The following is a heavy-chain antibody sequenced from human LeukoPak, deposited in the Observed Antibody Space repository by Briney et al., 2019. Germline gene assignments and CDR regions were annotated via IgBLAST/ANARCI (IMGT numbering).Heavy chain of an antibody. Sequence: GASVKVSCKASGYTFTGYDMHWVRQAPGQGLEWMGWINPNSGDTNYAQRFQGRVTLTRDTSISTAYMELSRLRSDDTAVYYCVRYQGLQNPICFQHWRQGTLVTVRS. CDR3: VRYQGLQNPICFQH. CDR1: GYTFTGYD. J-gene: IGHJ1*01. CDR2: INPNSGDT. V-gene: IGHV1-2*02. D-gene: IGHD1-14*01.